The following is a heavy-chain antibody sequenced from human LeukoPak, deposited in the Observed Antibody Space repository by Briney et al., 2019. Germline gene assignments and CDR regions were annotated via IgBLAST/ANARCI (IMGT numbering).Heavy chain of an antibody. CDR2: IKQDGSEK. Sequence: GGSLRLSCAASGFTFSSYWMSWVRQGPGKGLEWVANIKQDGSEKYYVDSVKGRFTISRENAKNSLYLQMNSLRAEDTAVYYCPRDRDYYDSSCYLFDYWGQGTLVTVSS. CDR1: GFTFSSYW. CDR3: PRDRDYYDSSCYLFDY. D-gene: IGHD3-22*01. J-gene: IGHJ4*02. V-gene: IGHV3-7*01.